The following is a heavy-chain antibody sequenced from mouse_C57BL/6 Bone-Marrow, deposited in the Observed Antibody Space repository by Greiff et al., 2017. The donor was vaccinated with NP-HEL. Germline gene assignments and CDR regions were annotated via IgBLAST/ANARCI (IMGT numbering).Heavy chain of an antibody. CDR3: ERQKRLAY. CDR2: ISSGGSYT. CDR1: GFTFSSYG. Sequence: EVQGVESGGDLVKPGGSLKLSCAASGFTFSSYGMSWVRQTPDKSLEWVATISSGGSYTYYTDNVKGRFTISRDNAKKTLYLQTSELKAEDTAMYYCERQKRLAYWGRGTLVTVSA. V-gene: IGHV5-6*01. J-gene: IGHJ3*01.